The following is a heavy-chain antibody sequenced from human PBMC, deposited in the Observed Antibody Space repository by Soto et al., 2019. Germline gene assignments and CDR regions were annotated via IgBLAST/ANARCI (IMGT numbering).Heavy chain of an antibody. J-gene: IGHJ4*02. CDR3: ARDIGDEAAGLDY. Sequence: QVQLVESGGGVVQPGRSLRLSCAASGFTFSSYGMHWVRQAPGKGLEWVAVIWYDGSNKYYADSVKGRLTISRDNSKNTLYLQMNSLRAEDTAVYYCARDIGDEAAGLDYWGQGTLVTVSS. CDR2: IWYDGSNK. V-gene: IGHV3-33*01. CDR1: GFTFSSYG. D-gene: IGHD6-13*01.